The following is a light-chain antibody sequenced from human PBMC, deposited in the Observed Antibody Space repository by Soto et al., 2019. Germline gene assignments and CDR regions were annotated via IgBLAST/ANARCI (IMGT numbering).Light chain of an antibody. Sequence: DIQMTQSPSILSASVGDRVTITCRARQSIRSWLAWYQQKPGKAPKLLIYDAYSLESGVPSRFSGSRSGTEFTLTIAGLQPEDFSTYYCQQYERYSPLTFGGGTKVEIK. CDR3: QQYERYSPLT. V-gene: IGKV1-5*01. CDR1: QSIRSW. CDR2: DAY. J-gene: IGKJ4*01.